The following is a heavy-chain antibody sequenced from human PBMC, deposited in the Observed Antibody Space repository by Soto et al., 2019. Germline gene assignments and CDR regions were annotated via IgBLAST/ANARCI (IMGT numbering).Heavy chain of an antibody. CDR1: GYSFTSYW. CDR3: ARRSTPVRSTRIQLWFGMDYYGMDV. D-gene: IGHD5-18*01. Sequence: PGESLKISRKGSGYSFTSYWIGWVRQMPGKGLEWMGIIYPGDSDTRYSPSFQGQVTISADKSISTAYLQWSSLKASDTAMYYCARRSTPVRSTRIQLWFGMDYYGMDVWGQGTTVTVSS. CDR2: IYPGDSDT. J-gene: IGHJ6*02. V-gene: IGHV5-51*01.